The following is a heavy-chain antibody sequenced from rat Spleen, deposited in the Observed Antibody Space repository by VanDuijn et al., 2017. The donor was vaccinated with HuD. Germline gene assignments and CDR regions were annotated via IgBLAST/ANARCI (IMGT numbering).Heavy chain of an antibody. D-gene: IGHD1-11*01. CDR2: ISYDGGST. J-gene: IGHJ4*01. CDR3: TTDTYGGYVMDA. V-gene: IGHV5-20*01. Sequence: EVRLVASDGGLVEPGRSLKISCAASGFTFSDYYMAWVRQAPTKGLEWVASISYDGGSTYYRDSVRGRFTVSRDDAKSSLYLQMDSLRSEDTATYYCTTDTYGGYVMDAWGQGASVTVSS. CDR1: GFTFSDYY.